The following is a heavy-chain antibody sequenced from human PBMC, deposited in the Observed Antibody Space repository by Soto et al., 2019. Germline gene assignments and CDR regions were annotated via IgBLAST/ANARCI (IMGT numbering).Heavy chain of an antibody. Sequence: QITLKESGPTLVKPTQTLTLTCTFSGFALSTSGVGVGWIRQPPGKALEWLALIYWDDDKRYSPSLKSRLTITRDTYKNQEVLTMTNMDPVDTATNYSAHRRNNWNYGGCFEYWCQGTLVTVSS. CDR2: IYWDDDK. D-gene: IGHD1-7*01. CDR3: AHRRNNWNYGGCFEY. V-gene: IGHV2-5*02. CDR1: GFALSTSGVG. J-gene: IGHJ4*02.